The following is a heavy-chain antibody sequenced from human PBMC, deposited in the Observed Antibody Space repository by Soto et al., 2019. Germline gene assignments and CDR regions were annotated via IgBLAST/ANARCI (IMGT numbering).Heavy chain of an antibody. V-gene: IGHV3-48*01. CDR2: ISSSSSTI. D-gene: IGHD4-4*01. J-gene: IGHJ6*02. CDR1: GFTFSSYS. Sequence: GGSLRLSCAASGFTFSSYSMNWVRQAPGKGLEWVSYISSSSSTIYYADSVKGRFTISRDNAKNSLYLQMDSLRSDDTAVYYCASDTLQGPFYYYYGMDVWGQGTTVTVSS. CDR3: ASDTLQGPFYYYYGMDV.